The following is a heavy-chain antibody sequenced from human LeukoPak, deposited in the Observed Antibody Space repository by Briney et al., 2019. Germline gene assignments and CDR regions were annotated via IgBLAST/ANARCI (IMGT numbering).Heavy chain of an antibody. CDR1: GDSISSGTYY. D-gene: IGHD6-6*01. V-gene: IGHV4-61*02. J-gene: IGHJ5*02. CDR3: ARGVGSSPSNWFDP. Sequence: SQTLSLTCTVSGDSISSGTYYWSWIRQPAGKGLEWIGRVYSSGSTNYNPSLKSRVTISIDTSKNQFSLKLSSVTAADTATYYCARGVGSSPSNWFDPWGQGTLVTVSS. CDR2: VYSSGST.